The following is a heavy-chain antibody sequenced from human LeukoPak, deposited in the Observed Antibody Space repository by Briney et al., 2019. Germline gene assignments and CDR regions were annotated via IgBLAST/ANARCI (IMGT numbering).Heavy chain of an antibody. CDR2: IYTRGNT. J-gene: IGHJ5*02. CDR1: DVSLSICY. Sequence: SETPSLTCTVSDVSLSICYWSWSPQPAGKGLEWIGRIYTRGNTNYCPSLKSRDIMSVDTSKHQFSLKLRSVTAGDTAVYYCARGRYDYVWGSYRNLFDPWGQGTLVTVSS. V-gene: IGHV4-4*07. CDR3: ARGRYDYVWGSYRNLFDP. D-gene: IGHD3-16*02.